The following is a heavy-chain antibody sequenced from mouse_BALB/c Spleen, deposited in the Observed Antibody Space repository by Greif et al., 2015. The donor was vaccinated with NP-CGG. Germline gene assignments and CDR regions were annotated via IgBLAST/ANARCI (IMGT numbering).Heavy chain of an antibody. CDR1: GYSFTGYF. Sequence: VQLQQSGPELVKPGASVKISCKASGYSFTGYFMNWVMQSHGKSLEWIRRINPYNGDTFYNQKFKGKATLTVDKSSSTAHMELRSLASEDSAVYYCARHYGSSYCFDYWGQGTTLTVSS. J-gene: IGHJ2*01. V-gene: IGHV1-20*02. CDR3: ARHYGSSYCFDY. CDR2: INPYNGDT. D-gene: IGHD1-1*01.